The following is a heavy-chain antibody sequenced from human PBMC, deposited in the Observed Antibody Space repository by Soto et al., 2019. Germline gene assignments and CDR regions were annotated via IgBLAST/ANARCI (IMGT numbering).Heavy chain of an antibody. J-gene: IGHJ6*02. CDR1: GFTFSDYY. CDR3: ARTYGGYPPLYYGMDV. Sequence: QVHLVESGGDLVKPGGSLRLSCAASGFTFSDYYMNWIRQAPGKGLDWVSSISSRDNTIYYADSVQGRFTISRDNAKNSLYLHMNSLRAEDTAVYYCARTYGGYPPLYYGMDVWGQGTTVTVSS. V-gene: IGHV3-11*01. CDR2: ISSRDNTI. D-gene: IGHD5-12*01.